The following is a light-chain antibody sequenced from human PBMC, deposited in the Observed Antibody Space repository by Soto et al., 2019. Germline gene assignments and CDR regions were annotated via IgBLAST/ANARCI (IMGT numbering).Light chain of an antibody. CDR1: QSISNY. J-gene: IGKJ1*01. Sequence: DIQMTQSPSSVSASVGDRVTITCRASQSISNYLNWYQQKPGKAPKLLIYAASHLQSGVPSRLSGSGSGTDLNLTFSSLQPEDFATYYCQKSYSTPRTCGQGTKVDIK. CDR2: AAS. CDR3: QKSYSTPRT. V-gene: IGKV1-39*01.